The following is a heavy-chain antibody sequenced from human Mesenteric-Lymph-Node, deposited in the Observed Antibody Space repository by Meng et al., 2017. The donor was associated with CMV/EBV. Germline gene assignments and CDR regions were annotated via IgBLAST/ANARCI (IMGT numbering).Heavy chain of an antibody. D-gene: IGHD6-6*01. V-gene: IGHV4-34*01. CDR2: INHSGST. CDR3: ARGLGVDYSSSSGRFDY. J-gene: IGHJ4*02. CDR1: GGSFSGYY. Sequence: SETLSLTCAVYGGSFSGYYWSWIRQPPGKGLEWIGEINHSGSTNYNPSRKGRVTISVDTSKNQFSLKLSSVTAADTAGYYCARGLGVDYSSSSGRFDYWGQGTLVTVSS.